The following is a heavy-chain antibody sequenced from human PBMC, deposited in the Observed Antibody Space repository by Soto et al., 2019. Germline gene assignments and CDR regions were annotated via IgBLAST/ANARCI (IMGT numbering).Heavy chain of an antibody. D-gene: IGHD3-16*01. CDR3: ASQGNPTRLNWFDP. J-gene: IGHJ5*02. V-gene: IGHV4-39*01. CDR2: IHYSGST. Sequence: PSETLSLTCTVSGGSISSNIYYWGWIRQPPGKGLEWIGNIHYSGSTYYNPSLKSRATISVDTSKNQFSLKLSSVTAADTAVYYCASQGNPTRLNWFDPWGQGTLVTVS. CDR1: GGSISSNIYY.